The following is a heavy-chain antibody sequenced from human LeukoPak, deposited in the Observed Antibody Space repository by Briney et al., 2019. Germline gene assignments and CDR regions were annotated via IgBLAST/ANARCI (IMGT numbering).Heavy chain of an antibody. CDR1: GFPFSNFR. J-gene: IGHJ4*02. Sequence: PGGSLRLSCAASGFPFSNFRMHWVRQAPGKGLVWVSRINSDGITTTYADSVKGRFTISRDNAKNTLYLQMNSLRAEDTAIYYGARTHYGGAYGYDWGQGTLVTVSS. V-gene: IGHV3-74*01. CDR2: INSDGITT. D-gene: IGHD4/OR15-4a*01. CDR3: ARTHYGGAYGYD.